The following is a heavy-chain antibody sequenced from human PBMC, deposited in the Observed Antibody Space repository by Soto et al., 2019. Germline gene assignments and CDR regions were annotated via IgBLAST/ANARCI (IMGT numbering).Heavy chain of an antibody. J-gene: IGHJ4*02. CDR3: AREAGSGDYFDY. D-gene: IGHD1-26*01. CDR2: IFYSGST. CDR1: GGSISSPGYF. Sequence: QVQLQESGPGLVKPSQTLSLTCTVSGGSISSPGYFWTRILQHPGKGLEWIGYIFYSGSTFHNPSLKSRVTISVDTSKNQFSLELSSVTAADTDVYYCAREAGSGDYFDYWGQGTLVTVSS. V-gene: IGHV4-31*03.